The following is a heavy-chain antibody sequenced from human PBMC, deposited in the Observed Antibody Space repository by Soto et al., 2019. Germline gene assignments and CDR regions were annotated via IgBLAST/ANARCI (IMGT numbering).Heavy chain of an antibody. J-gene: IGHJ3*02. V-gene: IGHV3-33*01. CDR1: GFTFSSYG. CDR3: ARDIPSRYDSRGGGCAFDI. Sequence: PGGSLRLSCAASGFTFSSYGMHWVRQAPGKGLEWVAVIWYDGSNKYYADSVKGRFTISRDNSKNTLYLQMNSLRAEDTAVYYCARDIPSRYDSRGGGCAFDIWGQGTMVTVSS. CDR2: IWYDGSNK. D-gene: IGHD3-22*01.